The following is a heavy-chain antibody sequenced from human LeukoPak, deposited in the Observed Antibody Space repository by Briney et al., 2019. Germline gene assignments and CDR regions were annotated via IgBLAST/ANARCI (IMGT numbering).Heavy chain of an antibody. Sequence: ASVKVSCKTSGYAFTSYDINWVRQAPGKGLEWMGGFNPEDGETIYAQKFQGRVTMTEDTSTDTAYMELSSLRSEDTAVYYCAVEGEKLVGATRHDAFDIWGQGTMVTVSS. CDR2: FNPEDGET. D-gene: IGHD1-26*01. J-gene: IGHJ3*02. V-gene: IGHV1-24*01. CDR1: GYAFTSYD. CDR3: AVEGEKLVGATRHDAFDI.